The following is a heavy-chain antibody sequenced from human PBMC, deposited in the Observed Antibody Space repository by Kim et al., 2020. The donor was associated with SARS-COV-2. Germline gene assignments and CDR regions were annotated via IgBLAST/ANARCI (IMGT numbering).Heavy chain of an antibody. CDR3: ARPSGYSYGYVDAFDI. CDR1: GGSFSGYY. V-gene: IGHV4-34*01. CDR2: INHSGST. D-gene: IGHD5-18*01. Sequence: SETLSLTCAVYGGSFSGYYWSWIRQPPGKGLEWIGEINHSGSTNYNPSLKSRVTISVDTSKNQFSLKLSSVTAADTAVYYCARPSGYSYGYVDAFDILG. J-gene: IGHJ3*02.